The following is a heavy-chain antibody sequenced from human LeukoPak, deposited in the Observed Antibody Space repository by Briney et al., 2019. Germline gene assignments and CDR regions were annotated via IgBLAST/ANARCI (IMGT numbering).Heavy chain of an antibody. CDR2: ISGSGDNT. J-gene: IGHJ4*02. CDR1: GFTFRSYA. V-gene: IGHV3-23*01. CDR3: AKGSYYDSSGSFYFDY. Sequence: GGSLRLSCAASGFTFRSYAMSWVRQAPGKGLEWVSGISGSGDNTYYADSVKGRFTISRDNSKNTLYVQVNSLGTEDTAAYYCAKGSYYDSSGSFYFDYWGQGTLVTVSS. D-gene: IGHD3-22*01.